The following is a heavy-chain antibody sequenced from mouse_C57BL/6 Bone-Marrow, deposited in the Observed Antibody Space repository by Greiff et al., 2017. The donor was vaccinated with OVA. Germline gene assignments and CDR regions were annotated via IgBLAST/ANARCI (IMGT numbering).Heavy chain of an antibody. D-gene: IGHD2-1*01. J-gene: IGHJ2*01. CDR1: GFNIKDDY. Sequence: LKQSGAELVRPGASVKLSCTASGFNIKDDYMHWVKQRPEQGLEWIGWIDPENGDTEYASKFQGKATITADTSSNTAYLQLSSLTSEDTAVYYCTSYGNFDDWGQGTTLTVSS. V-gene: IGHV14-4*01. CDR2: IDPENGDT. CDR3: TSYGNFDD.